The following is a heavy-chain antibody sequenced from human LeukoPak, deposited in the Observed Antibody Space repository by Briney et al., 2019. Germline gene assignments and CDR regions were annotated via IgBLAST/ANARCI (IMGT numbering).Heavy chain of an antibody. D-gene: IGHD3-16*01. J-gene: IGHJ4*02. Sequence: GGSLRLFCAASGFTFSIYYMHWARHAPAKGLEYVSSIGADEGSIYYANTVKGRFTISRDNSRSTVYLQMGSLRPEDMAVYYCARGRGIDYWGQGTLVTVSS. CDR3: ARGRGIDY. CDR1: GFTFSIYY. CDR2: IGADEGSI. V-gene: IGHV3-64*01.